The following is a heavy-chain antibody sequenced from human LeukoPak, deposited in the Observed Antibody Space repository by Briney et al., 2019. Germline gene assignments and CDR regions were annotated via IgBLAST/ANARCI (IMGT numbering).Heavy chain of an antibody. CDR2: IWYDGSNK. V-gene: IGHV3-33*01. Sequence: GGSLRLSCAASGFTFSSYGMHWVRQAPGKGLEWVAVIWYDGSNKYYADSVKGRFTISRDNSKNTLYLQMNSLRAEDTAVYYCVRDYYDSSGYYHTPGYWGQGTLVTVSS. CDR3: VRDYYDSSGYYHTPGY. CDR1: GFTFSSYG. D-gene: IGHD3-22*01. J-gene: IGHJ4*02.